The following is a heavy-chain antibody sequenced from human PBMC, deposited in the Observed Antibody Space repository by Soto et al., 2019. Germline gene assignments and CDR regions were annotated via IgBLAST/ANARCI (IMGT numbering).Heavy chain of an antibody. Sequence: QVQLQESGPGLVKPSQTLSLTCTVSGGSISSGDYYWSWIRQPPGKGLEWIGYIYYSGRTYYNPYLKRRIPLSLDTSKNHFSLKLTSVTAADTAVYYCARDLWARTDAFDIWGQGTMVTVSS. J-gene: IGHJ3*02. CDR3: ARDLWARTDAFDI. V-gene: IGHV4-30-4*01. CDR1: GGSISSGDYY. CDR2: IYYSGRT. D-gene: IGHD7-27*01.